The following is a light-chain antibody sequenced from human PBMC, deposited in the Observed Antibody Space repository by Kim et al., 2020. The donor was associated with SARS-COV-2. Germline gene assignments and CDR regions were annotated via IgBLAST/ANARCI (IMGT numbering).Light chain of an antibody. CDR1: KIRTRS. Sequence: APGKTATVTCEGDKIRTRSVHGYQHQPGQAPVVVIYYDSDRPSGIPERFSASNSGNTATLTISRVEAGDEADYYCQVWDSRSETQVFGGGTKVTVL. CDR2: YDS. CDR3: QVWDSRSETQV. J-gene: IGLJ3*02. V-gene: IGLV3-21*01.